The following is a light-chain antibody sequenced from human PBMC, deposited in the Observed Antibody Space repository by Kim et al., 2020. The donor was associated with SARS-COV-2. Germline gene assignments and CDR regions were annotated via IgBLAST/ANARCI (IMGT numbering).Light chain of an antibody. CDR1: QSISIW. CDR3: QEYKSNLWT. J-gene: IGKJ1*01. CDR2: DAS. Sequence: DIQMTQSPSTLSASVGDSVTITCRASQSISIWLALYQHKPGKAPSLLIYDASILESGVPSRFSGRGSGTEFTLTISGLQPDDFATYYCQEYKSNLWTFGQGTKVDIK. V-gene: IGKV1-5*01.